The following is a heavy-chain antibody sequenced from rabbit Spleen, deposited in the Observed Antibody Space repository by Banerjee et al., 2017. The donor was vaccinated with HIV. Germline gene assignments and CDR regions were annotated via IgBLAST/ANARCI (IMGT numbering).Heavy chain of an antibody. V-gene: IGHV1S45*01. CDR1: GVSLNVKDV. CDR3: ARDLVGVIGWNFYL. J-gene: IGHJ6*01. Sequence: EQLEESGGGLVKPEGSLPLTCKASGVSLNVKDVMCWVRQAPGKGLEWIACINIVTGKSVYATWAKGRFTISRTASTTVTLRMTSLTAADRAAYFCARDLVGVIGWNFYLWGPGTLVTVS. D-gene: IGHD1-1*01. CDR2: INIVTGKS.